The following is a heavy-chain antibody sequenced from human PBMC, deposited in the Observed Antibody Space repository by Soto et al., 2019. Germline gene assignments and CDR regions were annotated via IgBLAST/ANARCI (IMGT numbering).Heavy chain of an antibody. D-gene: IGHD6-19*01. J-gene: IGHJ4*02. CDR3: GRGLGGGWYYFDY. CDR2: ITVNSGNT. V-gene: IGHV1-18*01. Sequence: QVQLVQSGVEVKKPGASVKVSCKASGYTFSSYGIGWVRQAPGQGLEWMGWITVNSGNTNYPQNFQGRVTMTTDTSTSTAYRELSRLTSDDTAVYYCGRGLGGGWYYFDYWGQGTLVTVSS. CDR1: GYTFSSYG.